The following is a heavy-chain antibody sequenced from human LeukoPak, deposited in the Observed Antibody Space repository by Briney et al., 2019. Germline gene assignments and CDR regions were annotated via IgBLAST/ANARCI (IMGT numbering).Heavy chain of an antibody. CDR1: GFTFSSYG. CDR3: ARGGHSYAALPYYFDY. J-gene: IGHJ4*02. V-gene: IGHV3-48*01. Sequence: GSLRLSCAASGFTFSSYGMTWVRQAPGKGLEWVSYISSSSSTIYYADSVKGRFTISRDNAKNSLYLQMNSLRAEDTAVYYCARGGHSYAALPYYFDYWGQGTLVTVSS. CDR2: ISSSSSTI. D-gene: IGHD5-18*01.